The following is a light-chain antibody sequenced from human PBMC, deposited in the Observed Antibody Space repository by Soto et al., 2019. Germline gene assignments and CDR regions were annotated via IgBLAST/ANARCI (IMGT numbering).Light chain of an antibody. CDR1: SSDVGGYNF. CDR3: SSYGGNTNVI. J-gene: IGLJ2*01. CDR2: EVN. V-gene: IGLV2-8*01. Sequence: QSVLTQPPSASGSPGQSVTISCTGTSSDVGGYNFVSWYLQHPGKAPKLMIYEVNKRPSGVPDRFSGSKSGNTASLTVSGLQAVDEADYFCSSYGGNTNVIFGGGTKVTVL.